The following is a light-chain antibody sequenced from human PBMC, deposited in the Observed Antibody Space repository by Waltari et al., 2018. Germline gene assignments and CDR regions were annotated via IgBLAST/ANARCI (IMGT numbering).Light chain of an antibody. CDR1: TSDIGAYDL. CDR3: ASYVNSFALV. CDR2: EVK. J-gene: IGLJ2*01. Sequence: HSALTQPASVSGSPGQSISISCAGTTSDIGAYDLGSWYQNYPGKAPKLIIYEVKNRPSDISPRFSASKSGDTASLTISGLQAEDEAEYYCASYVNSFALVFGGGTKVSVL. V-gene: IGLV2-14*01.